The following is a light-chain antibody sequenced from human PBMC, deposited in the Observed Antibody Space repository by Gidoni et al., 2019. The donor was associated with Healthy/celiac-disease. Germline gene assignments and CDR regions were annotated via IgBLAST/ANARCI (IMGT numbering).Light chain of an antibody. CDR2: DAS. CDR3: QQRSNLPWT. CDR1: QSVSGY. J-gene: IGKJ1*01. V-gene: IGKV3-11*01. Sequence: EIVLTQSPATLSLSPGERATLSCRASQSVSGYLAWYQQKPGQAPKLLIYDASNRATGIPARFRGSGSGTDFTLTISSLEPEDFAVYYCQQRSNLPWTFGQGTKVEIK.